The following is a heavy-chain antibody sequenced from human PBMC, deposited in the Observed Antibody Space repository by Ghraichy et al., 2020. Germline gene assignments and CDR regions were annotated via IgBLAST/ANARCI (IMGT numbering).Heavy chain of an antibody. J-gene: IGHJ5*02. CDR2: INPSGGST. D-gene: IGHD1-1*01. Sequence: SVKVSCKASGYTFTSYYMHWVRQAPGQGLEWMGIINPSGGSTSYAQKFQGRVTMTRDTSTSTVYMELSSLRSEDTAVYYCARSGSVAGQLFDPWGQGTLVTVSS. V-gene: IGHV1-46*01. CDR1: GYTFTSYY. CDR3: ARSGSVAGQLFDP.